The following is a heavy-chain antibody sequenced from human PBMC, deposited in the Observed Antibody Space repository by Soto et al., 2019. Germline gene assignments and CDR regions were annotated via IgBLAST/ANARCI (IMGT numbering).Heavy chain of an antibody. J-gene: IGHJ4*02. D-gene: IGHD3-9*01. CDR1: GGSFSGYY. CDR3: ARGWGRYFDRRPFDH. V-gene: IGHV4-34*01. Sequence: SETLSLTCAVYGGSFSGYYWSWIRQPPGKGLEWIGEINHSGSTNYNPSLKSRVTISVDTSKNQFSLKLSSVTAADTAVYYCARGWGRYFDRRPFDHWGQGTLVTVSS. CDR2: INHSGST.